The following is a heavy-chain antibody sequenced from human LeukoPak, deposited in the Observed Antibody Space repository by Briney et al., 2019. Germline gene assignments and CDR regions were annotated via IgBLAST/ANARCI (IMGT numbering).Heavy chain of an antibody. CDR2: INPNSGGT. J-gene: IGHJ4*02. V-gene: IGHV1-2*02. CDR3: AQPILDY. Sequence: GLEWMGWINPNSGGTNYAQKFQGRVTMTRDTSISTAYMELSRLRSDDTAVYYCAQPILDYWGQGTLVTVSS.